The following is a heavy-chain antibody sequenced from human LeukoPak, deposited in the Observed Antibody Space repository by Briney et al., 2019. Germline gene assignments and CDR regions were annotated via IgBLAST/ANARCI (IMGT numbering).Heavy chain of an antibody. J-gene: IGHJ3*02. D-gene: IGHD3-10*01. V-gene: IGHV3-23*01. Sequence: GGSLRLSCAASGFTFSSYGMSWVRQAPGKGLEWVSAISGSGGSTYYADSVKGRFTISRDNSKNTLYLQMNSLRAEDTAVYYCAKDNLYGSGSYHAFDIWGQGTMVTVSS. CDR3: AKDNLYGSGSYHAFDI. CDR2: ISGSGGST. CDR1: GFTFSSYG.